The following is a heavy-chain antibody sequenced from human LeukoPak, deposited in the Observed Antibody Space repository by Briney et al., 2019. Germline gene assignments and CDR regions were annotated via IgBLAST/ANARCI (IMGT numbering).Heavy chain of an antibody. CDR1: GFTVYSNY. V-gene: IGHV3-53*01. CDR2: IYSGGDT. J-gene: IGHJ4*02. Sequence: PGGSLRLSCAVSGFTVYSNYMTWVRQAPGKGPEWLSVIYSGGDTYYADSVKGRFTISRDNSKNMVYLQMNSLRAEDTAVYYCARGGDSSGYYLEDFDYWGQGTLVTVSS. CDR3: ARGGDSSGYYLEDFDY. D-gene: IGHD3-22*01.